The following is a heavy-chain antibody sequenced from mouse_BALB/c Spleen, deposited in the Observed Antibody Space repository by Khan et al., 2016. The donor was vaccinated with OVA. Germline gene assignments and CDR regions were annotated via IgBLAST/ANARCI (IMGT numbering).Heavy chain of an antibody. Sequence: QVQLQQSGAELAKPGASVKMSCKASGYMFSSYWMNWVKQRPGQGLEWIGYINPSSGYTECHQKFKDRATLTADKSSSTVYMQLSSLTSEDSAVYYCERSGYGSLAYWGQGTLVTVSA. J-gene: IGHJ3*01. CDR3: ERSGYGSLAY. CDR1: GYMFSSYW. V-gene: IGHV1-7*01. D-gene: IGHD1-1*01. CDR2: INPSSGYT.